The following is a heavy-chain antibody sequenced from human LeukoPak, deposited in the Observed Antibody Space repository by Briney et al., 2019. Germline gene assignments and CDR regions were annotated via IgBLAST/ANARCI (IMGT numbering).Heavy chain of an antibody. V-gene: IGHV3-9*03. D-gene: IGHD3-9*01. CDR2: ISWNSGSI. Sequence: GGSLRLSCAASGFTFDDYAMHWVRQAPGKGLEWVSGISWNSGSIGYADSVKGRFTISRDNAKNSLYLQMNSLRAEDMALYYCAKEGSRGGDILTGYYPLDYWGQGTLVTVSS. CDR1: GFTFDDYA. CDR3: AKEGSRGGDILTGYYPLDY. J-gene: IGHJ4*02.